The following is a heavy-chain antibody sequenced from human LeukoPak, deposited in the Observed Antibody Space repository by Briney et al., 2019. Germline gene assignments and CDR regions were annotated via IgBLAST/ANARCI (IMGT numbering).Heavy chain of an antibody. CDR3: ARAVPADNWFDP. V-gene: IGHV4-59*12. CDR1: GSMYNYY. Sequence: SETLSLTCTVSGSMYNYYWSWIRQPPGKGLEWIGYIHYNGITNYSPSLKSRVTMSLDTSKNQVSLKLSSVTAADTAVYYCARAVPADNWFDPWGQGTLVTVSS. CDR2: IHYNGIT. D-gene: IGHD2-2*01. J-gene: IGHJ5*02.